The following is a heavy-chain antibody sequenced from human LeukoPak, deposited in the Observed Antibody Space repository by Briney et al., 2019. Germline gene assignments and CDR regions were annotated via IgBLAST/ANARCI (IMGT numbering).Heavy chain of an antibody. CDR2: IYTSGST. Sequence: SETLSLTCTVSGGSISSYYWSWIRQPAGKGLEWIGRIYTSGSTNYSPSLKSRVTMSVDTSKNQFSLKLSSVTAADTAVYYCARAIAAAGANWFDPWGQGTLVTVSS. CDR3: ARAIAAAGANWFDP. V-gene: IGHV4-4*07. D-gene: IGHD6-13*01. J-gene: IGHJ5*02. CDR1: GGSISSYY.